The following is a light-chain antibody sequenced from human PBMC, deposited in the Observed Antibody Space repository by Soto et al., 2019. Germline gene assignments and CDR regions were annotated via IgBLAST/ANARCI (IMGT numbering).Light chain of an antibody. CDR1: QSVSKNY. Sequence: EIVLTQSPATLSLSPGERATLSCGASQSVSKNYLAWYQQKPGLAPRLLIYDASSRATGIPDRFSATGSGTDFTLTISRLEPEDFAVYFCQQRNSWPLTFGGGTKVEIK. CDR2: DAS. CDR3: QQRNSWPLT. V-gene: IGKV3D-20*01. J-gene: IGKJ4*01.